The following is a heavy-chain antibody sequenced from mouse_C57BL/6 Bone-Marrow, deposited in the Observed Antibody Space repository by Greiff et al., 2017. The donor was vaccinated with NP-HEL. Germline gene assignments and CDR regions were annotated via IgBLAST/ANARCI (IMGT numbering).Heavy chain of an antibody. CDR3: ARQIDSSGYYAMDY. Sequence: QVQLQQSGPGLVAPSQSLSITCTVSGFSLTSYGVHWVRQPPGKGLEWLVVIWSDGSTTYNSALKSRLSISKDNSKSQVFLKMNSLQTDDTAMYYCARQIDSSGYYAMDYWGQGTSVTVSS. CDR1: GFSLTSYG. D-gene: IGHD3-2*02. V-gene: IGHV2-6-1*01. J-gene: IGHJ4*01. CDR2: IWSDGST.